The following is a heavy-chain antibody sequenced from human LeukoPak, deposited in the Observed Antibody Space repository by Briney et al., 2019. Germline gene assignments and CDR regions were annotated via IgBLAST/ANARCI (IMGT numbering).Heavy chain of an antibody. Sequence: SETLSLTCAVYGGSFSDYSWSWIRQPPGKGLEWIGEINHSGGTNHNPSLMSRVIMSVDTSKNQFSLKVSSVTAADTAVYYCARASREASITGTTSFLYYYYYYMDVWGKGTTVTVSS. D-gene: IGHD1-20*01. J-gene: IGHJ6*03. V-gene: IGHV4-34*01. CDR3: ARASREASITGTTSFLYYYYYYMDV. CDR1: GGSFSDYS. CDR2: INHSGGT.